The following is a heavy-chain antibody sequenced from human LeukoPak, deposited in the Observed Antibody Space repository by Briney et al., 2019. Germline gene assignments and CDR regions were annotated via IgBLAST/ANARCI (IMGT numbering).Heavy chain of an antibody. CDR2: IGIDSGNT. Sequence: GGSLRLSCAASGFTFSDCMNWVCQAPGKGLEWISYIGIDSGNTNYADSVKGRFTISGDKAKNSLYLQMNSLRVEDTAVYYCARDYKYAFDNWGQGTLVTVSS. CDR3: ARDYKYAFDN. V-gene: IGHV3-48*01. J-gene: IGHJ4*02. CDR1: GFTFSDC. D-gene: IGHD5-24*01.